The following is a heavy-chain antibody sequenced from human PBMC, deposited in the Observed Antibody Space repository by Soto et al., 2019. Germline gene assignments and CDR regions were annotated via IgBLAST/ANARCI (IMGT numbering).Heavy chain of an antibody. CDR2: FDPEDGET. Sequence: ASVKVSCKVSGYTLAELSMQWVRQAPGKGLEWMGGFDPEDGETIYAQKFQGRVTMTEDTSTDTAYMELSSLRSEDTAVYYCATVEYAKPNYYYYYGMDVWGQGTTVTVSS. CDR3: ATVEYAKPNYYYYYGMDV. CDR1: GYTLAELS. D-gene: IGHD2-8*01. J-gene: IGHJ6*02. V-gene: IGHV1-24*01.